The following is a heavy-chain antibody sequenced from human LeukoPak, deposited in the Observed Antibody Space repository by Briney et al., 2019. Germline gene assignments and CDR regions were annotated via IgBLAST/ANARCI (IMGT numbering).Heavy chain of an antibody. J-gene: IGHJ4*02. CDR1: GGSISGYY. D-gene: IGHD3-10*01. CDR3: ARSGLLWFGESPFDY. Sequence: SETLSLTCTVSGGSISGYYWSWIRQPPGKGLEWIGYIYYSGSTNYNPSLKSRVTISVDTSKNQFSLKLSSVTAADTAVYYCARSGLLWFGESPFDYWGQGTLVTVSS. CDR2: IYYSGST. V-gene: IGHV4-59*01.